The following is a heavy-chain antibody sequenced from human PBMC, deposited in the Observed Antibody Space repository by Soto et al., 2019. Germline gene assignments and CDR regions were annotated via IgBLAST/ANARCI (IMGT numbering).Heavy chain of an antibody. CDR1: GYTFTSYD. Sequence: ASVKVSCKASGYTFTSYDINWVRQATGQGLEWMGWMNPNSGNTGYAQKFQGRVTMTRNTSISTAYMELSSPRSEDTAVYYCARTYYDFWSGYYKRAFDIWGQGKMVTVSS. V-gene: IGHV1-8*01. D-gene: IGHD3-3*01. J-gene: IGHJ3*02. CDR2: MNPNSGNT. CDR3: ARTYYDFWSGYYKRAFDI.